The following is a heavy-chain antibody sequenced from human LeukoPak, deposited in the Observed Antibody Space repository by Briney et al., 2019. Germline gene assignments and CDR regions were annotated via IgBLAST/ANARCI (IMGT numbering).Heavy chain of an antibody. J-gene: IGHJ4*02. CDR2: TVPSSSEI. D-gene: IGHD4-17*01. CDR1: GFTFSYYS. V-gene: IGHV3-48*02. Sequence: HSGGSLRLSCAASGFTFSYYSMNWVRQAPGKGLEWVSYTVPSSSEIYYVDPVKGRFTISRDNAKNSLYLQMNSLRDEDTAVYYCVRDHDYALDYWGQGTLVTVSS. CDR3: VRDHDYALDY.